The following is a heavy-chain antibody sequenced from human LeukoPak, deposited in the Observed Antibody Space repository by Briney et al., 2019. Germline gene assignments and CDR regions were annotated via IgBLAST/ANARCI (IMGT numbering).Heavy chain of an antibody. D-gene: IGHD2-15*01. Sequence: KPSETLSLTCTVSGGSISSYYWSWIRQPPGKGLEWIGYIYYSGSTNYNPSLKSRVTISVDTSKNQFSLKLSSVTAADTAVYYCARVDVGGGRPPYFWYFDLWGRGTLVTVSS. V-gene: IGHV4-59*01. CDR1: GGSISSYY. J-gene: IGHJ2*01. CDR2: IYYSGST. CDR3: ARVDVGGGRPPYFWYFDL.